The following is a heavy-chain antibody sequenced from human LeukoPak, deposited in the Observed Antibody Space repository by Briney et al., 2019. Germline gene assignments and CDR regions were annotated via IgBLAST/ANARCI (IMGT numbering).Heavy chain of an antibody. J-gene: IGHJ4*02. Sequence: SETLSLTCAVYGGSFRGYYWSWIRQPPGKGLEWIGEISHGGITHYNPSLKSRDTISVDTSKNQFSLKLSSVTAADTAVYYCARGCVDYGGVGGDFDYWGQGILVTVSS. CDR3: ARGCVDYGGVGGDFDY. D-gene: IGHD4-23*01. CDR1: GGSFRGYY. CDR2: ISHGGIT. V-gene: IGHV4-34*01.